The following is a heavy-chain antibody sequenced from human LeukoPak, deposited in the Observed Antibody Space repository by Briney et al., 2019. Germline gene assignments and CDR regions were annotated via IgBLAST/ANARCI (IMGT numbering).Heavy chain of an antibody. J-gene: IGHJ3*02. CDR3: ARGVMTAIFAFDI. D-gene: IGHD2-21*02. CDR2: IYTNGIT. Sequence: SETLSLTCTVSGDSISDYYWSWIRQPAGKGLELIGRIYTNGITNYNPSLKSRVATSVDTSKNQLSLRLSSVTAADTAVYYCARGVMTAIFAFDIWGQGTMVTVSS. V-gene: IGHV4-4*07. CDR1: GDSISDYY.